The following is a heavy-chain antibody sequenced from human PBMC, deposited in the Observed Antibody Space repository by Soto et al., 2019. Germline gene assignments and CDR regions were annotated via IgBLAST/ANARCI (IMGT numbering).Heavy chain of an antibody. CDR1: GGSISSSSYY. CDR3: ARLRPPGNWFDP. Sequence: QLQLQESGPGLVKPSETLSLTCTVSGGSISSSSYYWVWIRQPPGKGLEWIGDVYFSGTPHYNPSLKSRVTISVDTSKNQFSLRLSSVTAADTAVYYCARLRPPGNWFDPWGQGTLVTVSS. CDR2: VYFSGTP. J-gene: IGHJ5*02. V-gene: IGHV4-39*01.